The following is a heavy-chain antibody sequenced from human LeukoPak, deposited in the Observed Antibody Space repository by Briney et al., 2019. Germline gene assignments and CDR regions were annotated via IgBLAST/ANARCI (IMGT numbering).Heavy chain of an antibody. CDR1: GGSISSYY. J-gene: IGHJ4*02. CDR3: AREPRNGYNLFDY. CDR2: IYYSGST. D-gene: IGHD5-24*01. Sequence: SETLSLTCTVSGGSISSYYWSWIRQPPGKGLEWIGYIYYSGSTNYNPSLKSRVTISVDTSKNQFSLKLSSVTAADTSVYYCAREPRNGYNLFDYWGQGTLVTVSS. V-gene: IGHV4-59*01.